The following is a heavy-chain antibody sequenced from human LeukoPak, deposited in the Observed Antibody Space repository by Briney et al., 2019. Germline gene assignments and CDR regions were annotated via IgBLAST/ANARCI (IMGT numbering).Heavy chain of an antibody. CDR2: INPSGGST. Sequence: ASVKVSCKASGYTFTSYYMHWVRQAPGQGLEWMGIINPSGGSTSYAQKFQGRVTMTRDMSTSTVYMELSSLRSEDTAVYYCATNYYDSSGYYGYFDYWGQGTLVTVSS. CDR1: GYTFTSYY. CDR3: ATNYYDSSGYYGYFDY. D-gene: IGHD3-22*01. J-gene: IGHJ4*02. V-gene: IGHV1-46*01.